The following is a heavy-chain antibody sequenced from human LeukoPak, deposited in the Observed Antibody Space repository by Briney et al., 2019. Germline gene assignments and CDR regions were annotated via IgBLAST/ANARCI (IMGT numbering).Heavy chain of an antibody. J-gene: IGHJ4*02. CDR3: ARIAVTYAFDY. V-gene: IGHV3-21*01. CDR2: ISSNNKQI. Sequence: GGSLRLSCAAAGSIFSNYKMNWVRQAPGKGLEWDSSISSNNKQIYYADSVKDRFTISTDTPKNSLYLQMNSLRAEDTAIYYCARIAVTYAFDYWGQGTLVTVSS. D-gene: IGHD4-17*01. CDR1: GSIFSNYK.